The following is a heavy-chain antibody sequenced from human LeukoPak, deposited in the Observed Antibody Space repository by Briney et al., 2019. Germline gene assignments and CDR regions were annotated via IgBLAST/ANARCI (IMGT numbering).Heavy chain of an antibody. J-gene: IGHJ4*02. V-gene: IGHV1-18*01. D-gene: IGHD3-10*01. CDR1: GYTFISYG. CDR2: ISAYNDNA. Sequence: ASVKVSCKASGYTFISYGISWLRQAPGQGLEWMGWISAYNDNANYAQNFQDRLTMTTDTPTRTVYMELRSLRSDDTAVYYCARDRLGGSGSTRWDYWGQGTLVTVSS. CDR3: ARDRLGGSGSTRWDY.